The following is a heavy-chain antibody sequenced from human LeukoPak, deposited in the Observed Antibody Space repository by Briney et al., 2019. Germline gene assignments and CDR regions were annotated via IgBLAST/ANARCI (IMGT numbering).Heavy chain of an antibody. Sequence: SETLSLTCTVSGGSISSYYWSWIRQPPGKGLEWIGYINYSGTTNYNPSLKSRVTISVDTSKNQFSLKLSSVTAADTAVYYCAGGSTRPDFWGQGTLVTVSS. D-gene: IGHD6-6*01. J-gene: IGHJ4*02. CDR2: INYSGTT. CDR3: AGGSTRPDF. CDR1: GGSISSYY. V-gene: IGHV4-59*01.